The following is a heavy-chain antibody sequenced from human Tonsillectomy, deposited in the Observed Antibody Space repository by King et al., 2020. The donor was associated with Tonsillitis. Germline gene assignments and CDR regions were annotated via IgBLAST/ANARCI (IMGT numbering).Heavy chain of an antibody. CDR3: AKQVGATTDWFDP. Sequence: VQLQESGPGLVKPSETLSLTCTVSGGSISSYYWSWIRQPPGKGLEWIGYIDYRGSTNYNPSLKSRVTISVESSKNPFSLMLSAVTAADTAVYYCAKQVGATTDWFDPWGQGTLVTVSS. V-gene: IGHV4-59*01. D-gene: IGHD1-26*01. CDR1: GGSISSYY. J-gene: IGHJ5*02. CDR2: IDYRGST.